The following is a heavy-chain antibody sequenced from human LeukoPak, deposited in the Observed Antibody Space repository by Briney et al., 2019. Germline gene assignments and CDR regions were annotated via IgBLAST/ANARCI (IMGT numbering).Heavy chain of an antibody. V-gene: IGHV3-30*02. D-gene: IGHD1-26*01. CDR2: IRYDGSNK. CDR1: GFTFSSYG. J-gene: IGHJ5*02. Sequence: PGGSLRLSCAASGFTFSSYGMHWVRQAPGKGLEWVAFIRYDGSNKYYADSVKGRFTISRDNSKNTLYLQMNSLRAEDAAVYYCAKTGGSYYSGFDPWGQGTLVTVSS. CDR3: AKTGGSYYSGFDP.